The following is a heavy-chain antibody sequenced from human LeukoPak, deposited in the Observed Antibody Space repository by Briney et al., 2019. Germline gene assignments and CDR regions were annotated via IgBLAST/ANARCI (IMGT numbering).Heavy chain of an antibody. CDR3: ARATSEYYYGYYFDY. CDR2: IYYSGST. Sequence: PAETLSLICTVSGGSISSYYWSCIRHPPGKGLEWSGYIYYSGSTNYNPSLKSRVTISVDTSKNQFSLELSSVSAADTVVYYCARATSEYYYGYYFDYWGQGPVVSVSS. CDR1: GGSISSYY. J-gene: IGHJ4*02. V-gene: IGHV4-59*01. D-gene: IGHD3-10*01.